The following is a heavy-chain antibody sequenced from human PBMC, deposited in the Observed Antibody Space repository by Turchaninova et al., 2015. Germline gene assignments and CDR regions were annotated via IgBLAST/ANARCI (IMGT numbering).Heavy chain of an antibody. CDR2: KHHSGSP. D-gene: IGHD5-12*01. J-gene: IGHJ4*02. V-gene: IGHV4-38-2*02. CDR3: VTTRRPWVFDF. CDR1: GYSVAGSDYY. Sequence: QVQLQESGPGLVKPSETLSLMCTVSGYSVAGSDYYWGWIRQPPGEGLGWIASKHHSGSPNHNPSLKSRVSMSLDTSRNQLSLKLRSVTAADTAVYYCVTTRRPWVFDFWGQGALVTVSS.